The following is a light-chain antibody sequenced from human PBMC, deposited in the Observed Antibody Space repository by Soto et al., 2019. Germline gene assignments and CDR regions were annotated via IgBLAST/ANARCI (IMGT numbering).Light chain of an antibody. V-gene: IGKV3-11*01. CDR3: QERSGWPLT. CDR1: QSVGNS. J-gene: IGKJ4*01. Sequence: EIVLTQSPDTLSLSPGERATLSCRASQSVGNSVAWYQQKPGQAPRLLIYDASKRATGIPARFSGSGSGTDFTLTISSLEPEDFALYSCQERSGWPLTFGGGTNQEIK. CDR2: DAS.